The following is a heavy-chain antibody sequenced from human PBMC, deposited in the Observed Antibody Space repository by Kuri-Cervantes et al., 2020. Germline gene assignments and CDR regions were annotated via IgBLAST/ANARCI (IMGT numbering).Heavy chain of an antibody. V-gene: IGHV3-48*01. D-gene: IGHD6-19*01. Sequence: GESLKISCAASGFTFSSYSMNWVRQAPGKGLEWVSYISSSSSTIYYADSVKGRFTISRDNPKNILYLQMTSLRVDDTAVYYCVKDNGWLDNLLQYWGQGTLVTVSS. J-gene: IGHJ4*02. CDR1: GFTFSSYS. CDR2: ISSSSSTI. CDR3: VKDNGWLDNLLQY.